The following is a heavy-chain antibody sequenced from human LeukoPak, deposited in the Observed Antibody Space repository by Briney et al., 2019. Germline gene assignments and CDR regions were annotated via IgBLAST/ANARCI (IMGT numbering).Heavy chain of an antibody. CDR2: TSASAGTS. J-gene: IGHJ4*02. CDR3: AKGALEWSYYFDY. Sequence: GGSLRLSCAASGLTFSSYAIAWVRQAPGKGLECISATSASAGTSYYADSVKGRFTISRDNSENMLYLQMSSLRAEDTAVYYCAKGALEWSYYFDYWGQGILVTVSS. CDR1: GLTFSSYA. D-gene: IGHD3-3*01. V-gene: IGHV3-23*01.